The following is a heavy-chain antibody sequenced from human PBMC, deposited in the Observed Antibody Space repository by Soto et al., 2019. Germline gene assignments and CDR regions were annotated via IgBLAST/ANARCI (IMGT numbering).Heavy chain of an antibody. J-gene: IGHJ6*02. Sequence: SEPLSLTCTVSDGYISSFYWSWIRQPPGKGLEWIGYIYYSGITNYNPSLKSRVTISVDTSKNQFSLKLSSVTAADTAVYYCARYKSNYYYGMDVCGQGTTVTVSS. CDR1: DGYISSFY. CDR2: IYYSGIT. D-gene: IGHD1-20*01. CDR3: ARYKSNYYYGMDV. V-gene: IGHV4-59*01.